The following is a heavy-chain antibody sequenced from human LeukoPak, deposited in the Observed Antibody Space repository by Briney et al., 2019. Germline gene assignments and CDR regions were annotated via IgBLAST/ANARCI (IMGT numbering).Heavy chain of an antibody. D-gene: IGHD5/OR15-5a*01. CDR2: FYYTGST. Sequence: SETLSLTCTVSGGSVSGGSYYWGWIRQPPGKGLEWIGYFYYTGSTNYNPSLKSRVTISVDTSKNQFSLRLSSVTAADTAVYYCASGQFLVSNDYWGQGILVTVSS. V-gene: IGHV4-61*01. J-gene: IGHJ4*02. CDR1: GGSVSGGSYY. CDR3: ASGQFLVSNDY.